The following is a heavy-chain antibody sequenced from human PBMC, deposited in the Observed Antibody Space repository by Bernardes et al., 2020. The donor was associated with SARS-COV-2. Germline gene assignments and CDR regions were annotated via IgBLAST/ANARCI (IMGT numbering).Heavy chain of an antibody. CDR2: IIAYNGNT. CDR1: GYTFSSYV. V-gene: IGHV1-18*01. CDR3: ARVMSEVGSDS. J-gene: IGHJ4*02. Sequence: AQVKVSCKASGYTFSSYVISWVRQAPGQGLEWMGWIIAYNGNTNYAQKLQGRVTMTTDTSTSTAYMELRSLRSDDTAVYYCARVMSEVGSDSWGQGTLVTVSS. D-gene: IGHD2-15*01.